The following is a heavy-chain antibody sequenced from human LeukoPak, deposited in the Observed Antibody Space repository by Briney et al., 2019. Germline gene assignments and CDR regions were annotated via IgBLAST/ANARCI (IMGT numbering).Heavy chain of an antibody. D-gene: IGHD1-7*01. CDR3: AKDLITRTVRDYYFYYMDV. CDR2: ISDSGVNT. CDR1: GFTFGSCA. J-gene: IGHJ6*03. Sequence: GGSLRLSCAASGFTFGSCAMSWVRQAPGKGLEWVSAISDSGVNTYYADSVKGRFTISRDNSRNTLYPQMNSLRAEDTAVYYCAKDLITRTVRDYYFYYMDVWGEGTTVTVPS. V-gene: IGHV3-23*01.